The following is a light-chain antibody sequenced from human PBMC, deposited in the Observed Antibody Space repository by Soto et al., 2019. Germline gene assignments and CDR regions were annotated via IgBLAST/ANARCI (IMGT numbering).Light chain of an antibody. V-gene: IGKV3-20*01. CDR3: QQYGSSPNA. CDR2: GAS. Sequence: EIVLTQSPGTLSLSPGERATLSCRASQSVSSSYLAWYQQKPGQAPRLLIYGASSRATGIPDRFSGSGSGTDFTLTSSRLEPEDFALYYCQQYGSSPNAFGQGTKLEIK. CDR1: QSVSSSY. J-gene: IGKJ2*01.